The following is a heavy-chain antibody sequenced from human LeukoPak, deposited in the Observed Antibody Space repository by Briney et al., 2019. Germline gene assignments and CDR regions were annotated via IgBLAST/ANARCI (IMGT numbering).Heavy chain of an antibody. CDR2: ISWDGGST. D-gene: IGHD1-26*01. V-gene: IGHV3-43D*04. CDR1: GFTFDDYA. CDR3: AKATERGSYWGIDY. J-gene: IGHJ4*02. Sequence: GGSLRLSCAASGFTFDDYAMHWVRQAPGKGPEWVSLISWDGGSTYYADSVKGRFTISRDNSKNSLYLQMNSLRAEDTALYYCAKATERGSYWGIDYWGQGTLVTVSS.